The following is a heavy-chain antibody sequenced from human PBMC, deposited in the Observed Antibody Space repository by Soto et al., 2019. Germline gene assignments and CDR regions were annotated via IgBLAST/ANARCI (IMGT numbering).Heavy chain of an antibody. CDR2: IYWDDDK. Sequence: QITLNESGPTQVKPRQTLTLTCTFSGFSLTTSGVGVGWIRQSPGKAPEWLALIYWDDDKRYSPSLKSRLTIPKDPSKNKVVLPMADLDPSDTATYSCAHRVLRTVFGLVTTTAIYFDSWGQGTPVAVSS. CDR3: AHRVLRTVFGLVTTTAIYFDS. J-gene: IGHJ4*02. CDR1: GFSLTTSGVG. D-gene: IGHD3-3*01. V-gene: IGHV2-5*02.